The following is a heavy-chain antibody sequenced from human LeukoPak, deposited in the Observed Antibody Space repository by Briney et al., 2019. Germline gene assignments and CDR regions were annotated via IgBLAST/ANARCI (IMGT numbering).Heavy chain of an antibody. J-gene: IGHJ5*02. CDR3: ARGVHVRKYDSNQNCFDP. D-gene: IGHD3-22*01. CDR2: INPSGGST. V-gene: IGHV1-46*01. CDR1: GYTFTSYY. Sequence: ASVKVSCKASGYTFTSYYMHWVRQAPGQGLEWVALINPSGGSTNYAQKFQGRVTMTRDMSTSTVYLEVNSLRSEDTAVYYCARGVHVRKYDSNQNCFDPWGQGTLVTVSS.